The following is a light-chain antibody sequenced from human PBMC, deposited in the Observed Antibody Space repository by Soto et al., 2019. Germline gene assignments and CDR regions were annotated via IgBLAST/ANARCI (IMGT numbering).Light chain of an antibody. CDR2: QLS. CDR3: MRGTHWPNT. Sequence: EVVLTQSPLFLPFTLGQSASISCRSSQSLLYSNGVTYLHCFQDRPGQPPRRLIYQLSNRESGVPDRISCRGSGADFAQKIIRGEAEDVGVYYCMRGTHWPNTFGQGTNLDIK. CDR1: QSLLYSNGVTY. J-gene: IGKJ2*01. V-gene: IGKV2-30*01.